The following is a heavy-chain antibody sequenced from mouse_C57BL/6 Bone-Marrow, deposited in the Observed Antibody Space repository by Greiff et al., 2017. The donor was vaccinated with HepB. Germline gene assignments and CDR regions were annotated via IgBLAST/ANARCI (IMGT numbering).Heavy chain of an antibody. Sequence: EVHLVESEGGLVQPGSSMKLSCTASGFTFSDYYMAWVRQVPEKGLEWVANINYDGSSTYYLDSLKSRFIISRDNAKNILYLQMSSLKSEDTATYYCARDPFITTVVANWYFDVWGTGTTVTVSS. CDR3: ARDPFITTVVANWYFDV. CDR1: GFTFSDYY. J-gene: IGHJ1*03. V-gene: IGHV5-16*01. D-gene: IGHD1-1*01. CDR2: INYDGSST.